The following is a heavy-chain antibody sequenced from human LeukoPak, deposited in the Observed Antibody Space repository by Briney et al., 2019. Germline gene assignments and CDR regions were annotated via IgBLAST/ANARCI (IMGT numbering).Heavy chain of an antibody. CDR1: GITFIKYS. D-gene: IGHD6-19*01. CDR3: AKRSAGSSGYFDY. Sequence: GGSLRLSCAASGITFIKYSMTWVRQAPGKGLEWVSAITGSGTFTDYADSVKGRFTISRDNSKNTLYLQMNSLRAEDTAVYYCAKRSAGSSGYFDYWGQGTLVTVSS. J-gene: IGHJ4*02. CDR2: ITGSGTFT. V-gene: IGHV3-23*01.